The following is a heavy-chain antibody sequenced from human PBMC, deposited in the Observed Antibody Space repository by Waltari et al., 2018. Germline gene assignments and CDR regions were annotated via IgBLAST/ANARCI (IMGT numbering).Heavy chain of an antibody. Sequence: VQLQQSGPGLVKASQTLSLTCAISGDSVSRNSSAWNWIRQSPSRGLEWLGRTFYRSRWYNDYAVFVKSRIIIKADTSKNHFSLQLNSVTPEDTAVYYCARDLDFWSGVFDYWGQGTLVTVSS. CDR3: ARDLDFWSGVFDY. D-gene: IGHD3-3*01. V-gene: IGHV6-1*01. J-gene: IGHJ4*02. CDR2: TFYRSRWYN. CDR1: GDSVSRNSSA.